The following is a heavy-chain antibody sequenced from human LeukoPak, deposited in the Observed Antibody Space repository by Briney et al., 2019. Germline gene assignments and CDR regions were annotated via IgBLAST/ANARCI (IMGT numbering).Heavy chain of an antibody. V-gene: IGHV4-59*01. CDR3: ARAGVLEQGFSGAFDI. Sequence: SETLSLTCTVSGGSISSYYWSWIRQPPGKGLEWIGYIYYSGSTNYNPSLKSRVTISVDTSKNQFSLKLSSVTAADTAVYYCARAGVLEQGFSGAFDIWGQGTMVTVSS. J-gene: IGHJ3*02. CDR1: GGSISSYY. CDR2: IYYSGST. D-gene: IGHD3-10*01.